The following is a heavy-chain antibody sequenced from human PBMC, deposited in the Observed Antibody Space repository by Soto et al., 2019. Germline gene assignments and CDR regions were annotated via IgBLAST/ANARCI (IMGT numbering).Heavy chain of an antibody. Sequence: ESGGGLVQPGGSLRLSCAASGFTFSSYWMSWVRQAPGKGLEWVANIKQDGSEKYYVDSVKGRFTISRDNAKNSLYLQMNSLRAEDTAVYYCARDPRYDFWSGLYFDYWGQGTLVTVSS. CDR2: IKQDGSEK. CDR3: ARDPRYDFWSGLYFDY. CDR1: GFTFSSYW. J-gene: IGHJ4*02. V-gene: IGHV3-7*01. D-gene: IGHD3-3*01.